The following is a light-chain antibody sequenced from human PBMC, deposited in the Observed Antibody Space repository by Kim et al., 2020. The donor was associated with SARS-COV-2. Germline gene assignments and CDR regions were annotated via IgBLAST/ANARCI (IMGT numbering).Light chain of an antibody. Sequence: LSPGERASLSCGASQRVSRNNLVRYQQKLGQAPRVLIYGTSTRATGIPDRFSGSESGTDFTLTINRLEAEDFVVYYCQHYGNSPTFGQGTRLEIK. CDR1: QRVSRNN. J-gene: IGKJ5*01. CDR2: GTS. V-gene: IGKV3-20*01. CDR3: QHYGNSPT.